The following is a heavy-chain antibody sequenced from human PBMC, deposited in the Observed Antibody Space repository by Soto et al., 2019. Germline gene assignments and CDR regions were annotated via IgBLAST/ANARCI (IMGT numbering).Heavy chain of an antibody. V-gene: IGHV4-59*08. D-gene: IGHD5-12*01. Sequence: ETLSLTCTVSGGSISSYYWSWIRQPPGKGLEWIGYIYYSGSTNYNPSLKSRVTISVDTSKNQFSLKLSSVTAADTAVYYCARRRSSGYLYYYYYMDVWGKGTTVTVSS. CDR2: IYYSGST. CDR3: ARRRSSGYLYYYYYMDV. J-gene: IGHJ6*03. CDR1: GGSISSYY.